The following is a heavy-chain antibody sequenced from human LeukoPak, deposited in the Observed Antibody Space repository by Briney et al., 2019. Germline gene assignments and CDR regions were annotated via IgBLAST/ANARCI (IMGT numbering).Heavy chain of an antibody. J-gene: IGHJ4*02. CDR1: GDSIGSYF. CDR3: ARARGYSYGRYYFDY. V-gene: IGHV4-59*01. CDR2: IYHSGST. D-gene: IGHD5-18*01. Sequence: SETLSLTCTVSGDSIGSYFWSWIRQSPGKGLEWIGHIYHSGSTNYNPSLKSRVTISVDTSKNQFSLKLTSVTSADTAVYYCARARGYSYGRYYFDYWGQGTLVTVSS.